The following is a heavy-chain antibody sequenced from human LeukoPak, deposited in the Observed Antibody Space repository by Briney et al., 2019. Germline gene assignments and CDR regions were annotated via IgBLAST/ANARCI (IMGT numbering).Heavy chain of an antibody. CDR3: ATKISSGWYEVLGY. V-gene: IGHV1-24*01. D-gene: IGHD6-19*01. Sequence: ASVKVSCKASGYTFTGYYMHWVRQAPGQGLEWMGGFDPEDGETIYAQKFQGRVTMTEDTSTDTAYMELSSLRSEDTAVYYCATKISSGWYEVLGYWGQGTLVTVSS. J-gene: IGHJ4*02. CDR1: GYTFTGYY. CDR2: FDPEDGET.